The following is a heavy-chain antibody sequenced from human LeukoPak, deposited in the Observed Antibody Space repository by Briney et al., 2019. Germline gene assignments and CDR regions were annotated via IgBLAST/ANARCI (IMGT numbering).Heavy chain of an antibody. V-gene: IGHV4-4*02. CDR1: GGSISSSNW. CDR2: IYHSGST. J-gene: IGHJ5*02. D-gene: IGHD2-2*01. CDR3: ARIVVVDANWFDP. Sequence: SGTLSLTCAVSGGSISSSNWWSWVRQPPGKGLEWIGEIYHSGSTNYNPSLKSRVTISVDKSKNQFSLKLSSVTAADTAVYYCARIVVVDANWFDPWGQGTLVTVSS.